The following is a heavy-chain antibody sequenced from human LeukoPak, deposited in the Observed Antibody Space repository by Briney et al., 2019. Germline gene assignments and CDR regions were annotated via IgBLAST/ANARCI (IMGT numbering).Heavy chain of an antibody. Sequence: PSETLSLICTVSGGSISSYYWSWIRQPPGKGLEWIGYIYYSGSTNYNPSLKSRVTISVDTSKNQFSLKLSSVTAADTAVYYCARAPRTQMTTVTTKHPDAFDIWGQGTMVTVSS. CDR2: IYYSGST. V-gene: IGHV4-59*12. J-gene: IGHJ3*02. CDR1: GGSISSYY. CDR3: ARAPRTQMTTVTTKHPDAFDI. D-gene: IGHD4-17*01.